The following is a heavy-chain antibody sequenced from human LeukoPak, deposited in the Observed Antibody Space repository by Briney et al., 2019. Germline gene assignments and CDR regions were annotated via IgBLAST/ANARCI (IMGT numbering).Heavy chain of an antibody. D-gene: IGHD3-22*01. CDR1: GDSISRSY. V-gene: IGHV4-59*08. Sequence: SETLSLTCSVSGDSISRSYGGWIRQPPGNRLEWIGYLDYDVTTNNNPSLTSRVTISRDMSTTQFSLKLRSVTAADTAVYYCARIRYYYDNNGYSPLYYFDNWGQGTLVTVSS. CDR2: LDYDVTT. CDR3: ARIRYYYDNNGYSPLYYFDN. J-gene: IGHJ4*02.